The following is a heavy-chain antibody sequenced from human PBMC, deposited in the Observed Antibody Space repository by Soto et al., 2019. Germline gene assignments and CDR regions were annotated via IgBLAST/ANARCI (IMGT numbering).Heavy chain of an antibody. Sequence: QVQLVQSGAEVKKPGSSVKVSCKASGGTFSSYAISWVRQAPGQGLEWMGGIIPIFGTANYAQKFQGRVTITADESTSTAYMELSSRRSEDTAVYYCARDGGRFLEYIEVRYNWFDPWGQGTLVTVSS. D-gene: IGHD3-3*01. CDR1: GGTFSSYA. CDR2: IIPIFGTA. J-gene: IGHJ5*02. CDR3: ARDGGRFLEYIEVRYNWFDP. V-gene: IGHV1-69*12.